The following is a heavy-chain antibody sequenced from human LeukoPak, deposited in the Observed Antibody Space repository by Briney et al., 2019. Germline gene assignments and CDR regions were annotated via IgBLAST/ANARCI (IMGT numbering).Heavy chain of an antibody. Sequence: GGSLRLSCAASGFTFSSYSMNWVRQAPGKGLLWVSRISGDGSNIRYADSVKGRFTISRDNAKNTLYLQMNSLRAEDTAVYYCTREYPASFDYWGQGTLVTVSS. V-gene: IGHV3-74*01. J-gene: IGHJ4*02. CDR2: ISGDGSNI. CDR1: GFTFSSYS. CDR3: TREYPASFDY.